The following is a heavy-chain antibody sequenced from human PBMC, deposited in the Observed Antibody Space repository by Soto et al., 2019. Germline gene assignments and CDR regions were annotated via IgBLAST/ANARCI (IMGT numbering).Heavy chain of an antibody. V-gene: IGHV1-3*01. D-gene: IGHD6-13*01. CDR1: GYTFTSYA. Sequence: WASVKVSCKASGYTFTSYAMHWVRQAPGQRLEWMGWINAGNGNTKYSQKFQGRVTITRDTSASTAYMELSSLRSEDTAVYYCARAQGSSSPGPGWFDPWGQGTLVTVSS. CDR2: INAGNGNT. CDR3: ARAQGSSSPGPGWFDP. J-gene: IGHJ5*02.